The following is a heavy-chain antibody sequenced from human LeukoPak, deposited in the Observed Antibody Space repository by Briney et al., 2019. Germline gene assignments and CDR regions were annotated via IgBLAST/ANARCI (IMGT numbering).Heavy chain of an antibody. CDR1: GGSISSYY. J-gene: IGHJ6*02. CDR3: ARIGWELPNYYYYYGMDV. Sequence: SETLSLTCTASGGSISSYYWSWIRQPPGKGLEWIGYIYYSGSTNYNPSLKSRVTISVDTSKNQFSLKLSSVTAADTAVYYCARIGWELPNYYYYYGMDVWGQGTTVTVSS. D-gene: IGHD1-26*01. CDR2: IYYSGST. V-gene: IGHV4-59*08.